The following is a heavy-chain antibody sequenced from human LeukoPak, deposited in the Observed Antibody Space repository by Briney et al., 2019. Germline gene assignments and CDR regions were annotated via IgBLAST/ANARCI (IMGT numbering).Heavy chain of an antibody. CDR1: GFTFSFYS. CDR2: ISSSSNYI. D-gene: IGHD3-10*01. CDR3: ARDLHGESCTTPNCS. Sequence: GGSLRLSCAASGFTFSFYSMNWVRQAPGKGLERISSISSSSNYIYYADSVKGRFTISRDNAKNSLYLQMNSLRADDTAMYYCARDLHGESCTTPNCSWGQGTLVTVSS. J-gene: IGHJ4*02. V-gene: IGHV3-21*01.